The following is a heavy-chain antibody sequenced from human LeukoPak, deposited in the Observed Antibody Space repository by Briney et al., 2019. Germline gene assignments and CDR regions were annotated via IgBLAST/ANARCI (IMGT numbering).Heavy chain of an antibody. CDR3: ATREYSSSSSYYYYYMDV. CDR2: FDPEDGET. J-gene: IGHJ6*03. CDR1: GYTLTELS. Sequence: ASVNVSCKVSGYTLTELSMHWVRQAPGKGLEWMGDFDPEDGETIYAQKFQGRVTMTEDTSTDTAYMELSSLRSEDTAVYYCATREYSSSSSYYYYYMDVWGKGTTVTVSS. D-gene: IGHD6-6*01. V-gene: IGHV1-24*01.